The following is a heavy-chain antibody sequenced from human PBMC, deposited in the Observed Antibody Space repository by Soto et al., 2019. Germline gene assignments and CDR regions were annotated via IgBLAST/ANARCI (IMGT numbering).Heavy chain of an antibody. Sequence: DVQLLESGGGLAQRGGSLRLSCAASGFSFSTYGMPWVRQAPGKGLEWVSYGGRGGSTYYADSVKGRFTISRDNSKNTLYLQMNSLRAEDTAVYYCVKFRGRAYHYYYMDVWGNGTTVTVSS. CDR3: VKFRGRAYHYYYMDV. J-gene: IGHJ6*03. CDR2: YGGRGGST. D-gene: IGHD3-16*01. V-gene: IGHV3-23*01. CDR1: GFSFSTYG.